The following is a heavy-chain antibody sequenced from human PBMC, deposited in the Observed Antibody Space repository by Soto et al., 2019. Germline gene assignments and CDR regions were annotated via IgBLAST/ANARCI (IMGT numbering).Heavy chain of an antibody. Sequence: GGSLRLSCAASGFTVSSNHMNWVRQAPGKGLEWVSVIYSGGSTYYADSVKGRFTISRDNSKNTLYLQMNSLRAEDTAVFYCARARGYYDSSGYSGYYFDYWGQGTLVTV. CDR3: ARARGYYDSSGYSGYYFDY. CDR1: GFTVSSNH. CDR2: IYSGGST. D-gene: IGHD3-22*01. J-gene: IGHJ4*02. V-gene: IGHV3-53*01.